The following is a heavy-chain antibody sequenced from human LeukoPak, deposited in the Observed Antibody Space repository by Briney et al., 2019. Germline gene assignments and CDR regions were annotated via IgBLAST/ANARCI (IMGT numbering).Heavy chain of an antibody. D-gene: IGHD6-19*01. J-gene: IGHJ4*02. Sequence: GGSLRLSCAASGFTFSTYAMSWVRQAPGKGLEWVSSISSKSNYIYYADSGKGRFTISRDNAKHSVFLQMTSLRADDTAVYYCARDIAVAGRGGFDYWGQGTLVTVSS. CDR1: GFTFSTYA. CDR2: ISSKSNYI. CDR3: ARDIAVAGRGGFDY. V-gene: IGHV3-21*01.